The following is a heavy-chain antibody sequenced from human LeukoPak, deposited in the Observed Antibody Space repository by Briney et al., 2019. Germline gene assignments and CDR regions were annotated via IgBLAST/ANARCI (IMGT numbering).Heavy chain of an antibody. J-gene: IGHJ4*02. D-gene: IGHD6-6*01. CDR1: GFTFMNHW. V-gene: IGHV3-74*03. CDR2: ISSDGSST. Sequence: GGSLSLSCAASGFTFMNHWMHWVRQTPGKGLVWVSRISSDGSSTTYADSVKGRFTISRDNAKNTLYLQMNNLRAEDTAMYYCARDQRVTGRPYIDYWGQGSLVIVSS. CDR3: ARDQRVTGRPYIDY.